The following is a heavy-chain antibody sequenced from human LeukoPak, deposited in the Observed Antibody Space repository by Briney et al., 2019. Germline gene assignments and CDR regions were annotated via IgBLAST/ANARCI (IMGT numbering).Heavy chain of an antibody. CDR1: GFTFSSYS. CDR3: ARNNDYGDYSIFDY. D-gene: IGHD4-17*01. CDR2: ISSSSSYI. J-gene: IGHJ4*02. Sequence: GGSLRLSCAASGFTFSSYSMNWVRQAPGKGLEWVSSISSSSSYIYYADSVKGRFTISRDNAKNSLYLQMNGLRAEDTAVYYCARNNDYGDYSIFDYWGQGTLVTVSS. V-gene: IGHV3-21*01.